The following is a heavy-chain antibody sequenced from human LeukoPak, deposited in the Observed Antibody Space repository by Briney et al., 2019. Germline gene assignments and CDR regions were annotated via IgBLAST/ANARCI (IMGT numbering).Heavy chain of an antibody. J-gene: IGHJ4*02. CDR1: GGTFSSYA. D-gene: IGHD2-2*02. CDR3: AMHCSSTSCYKGTDY. V-gene: IGHV1-69*05. CDR2: IIPIFGTA. Sequence: ASVKVSCKASGGTFSSYAITWVRQAPGQGLEWMGGIIPIFGTANYAQKFQGRVTITTDESTSTAYMELSSLRSEDTAVCYCAMHCSSTSCYKGTDYWGQGTLVTVSS.